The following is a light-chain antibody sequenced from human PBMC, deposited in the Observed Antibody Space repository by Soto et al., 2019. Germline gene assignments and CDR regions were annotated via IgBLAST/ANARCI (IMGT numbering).Light chain of an antibody. CDR3: QQYESSSYT. J-gene: IGKJ2*01. CDR1: QSISTW. V-gene: IGKV1-5*01. CDR2: DAS. Sequence: DIQLTQSPSTLSASVGDRVTVTCRASQSISTWLAWYQQKPGKAPNLLIYDASTLESGVPARFSGSGSETEFTLTVSSLQPDDFATYYCQQYESSSYTFGQGTKLEIK.